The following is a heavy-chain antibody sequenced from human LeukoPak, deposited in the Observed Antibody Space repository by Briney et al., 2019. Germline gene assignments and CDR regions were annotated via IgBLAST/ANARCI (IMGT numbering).Heavy chain of an antibody. V-gene: IGHV3-21*01. J-gene: IGHJ4*02. CDR2: ISSSSSNI. D-gene: IGHD4-17*01. CDR3: AKEIWPTVTTPGHTHFDY. CDR1: GFTFSSYS. Sequence: GGSLRLSCAASGFTFSSYSMNWVRQAPGKGLEWVSSISSSSSNIYYADSVKGRFTISRDNSKNTLCLQMNSLRAEDTAVYYCAKEIWPTVTTPGHTHFDYWGQGTLVTVSS.